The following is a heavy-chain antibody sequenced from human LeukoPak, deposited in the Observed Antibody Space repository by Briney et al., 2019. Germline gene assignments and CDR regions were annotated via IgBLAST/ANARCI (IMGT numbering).Heavy chain of an antibody. J-gene: IGHJ4*02. CDR3: ARAVRSLPLTSDTGTRADFDY. CDR2: TYYRSKWYN. Sequence: SQTLSLTCAISGDSVSSNSAAWNWIRQSPSRGLEWLGRTYYRSKWYNDYAVSVKSRITINPDTSKNQFSLQLNSVTPEDTAVYYCARAVRSLPLTSDTGTRADFDYWGQGTLVTVSS. V-gene: IGHV6-1*01. D-gene: IGHD1-1*01. CDR1: GDSVSSNSAA.